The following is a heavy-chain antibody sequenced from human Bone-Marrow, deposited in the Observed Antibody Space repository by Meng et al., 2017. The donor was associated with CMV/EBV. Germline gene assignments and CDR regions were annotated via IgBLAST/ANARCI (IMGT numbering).Heavy chain of an antibody. CDR2: ISAHNGKT. J-gene: IGHJ6*02. CDR3: ARDSYDFWSGYYPQYGMDV. CDR1: GYTFNSYG. D-gene: IGHD3-3*01. V-gene: IGHV1-18*01. Sequence: ASVKVSCKGSGYTFNSYGISWVRQAPGQGLEWMGWISAHNGKTKYAQRVQGRLTLTTDTSTSTAYMDLRSLRSDDTAVYYCARDSYDFWSGYYPQYGMDVWGQGTTVTVSS.